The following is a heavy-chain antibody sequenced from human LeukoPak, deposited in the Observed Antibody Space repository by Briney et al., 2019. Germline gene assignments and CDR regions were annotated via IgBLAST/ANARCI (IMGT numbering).Heavy chain of an antibody. V-gene: IGHV1-8*01. Sequence: HWASVTVSCKASGYTFTSYDINWVRQATGQGLEWMGWMNPNTGNTGYAQKFQGRVTMTRDTSISTAYMELSSLRSDDTAVYYCARKFLGSRGYYFDYWGQGTLVTVSS. CDR3: ARKFLGSRGYYFDY. CDR2: MNPNTGNT. J-gene: IGHJ4*02. D-gene: IGHD3-10*01. CDR1: GYTFTSYD.